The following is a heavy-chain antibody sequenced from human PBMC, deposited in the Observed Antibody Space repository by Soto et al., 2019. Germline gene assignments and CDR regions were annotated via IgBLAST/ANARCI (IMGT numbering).Heavy chain of an antibody. D-gene: IGHD2-15*01. Sequence: SVKFSCKASGGTFSSYAISWVRQAPGQWLEWMGGIIPIFGTANYAQKFQGRVTITADESTSTAYMELSSLRSEDTAVYYCARAYCSGGSCLDSYYFDYWGQGTLVTVSS. CDR3: ARAYCSGGSCLDSYYFDY. J-gene: IGHJ4*02. V-gene: IGHV1-69*01. CDR1: GGTFSSYA. CDR2: IIPIFGTA.